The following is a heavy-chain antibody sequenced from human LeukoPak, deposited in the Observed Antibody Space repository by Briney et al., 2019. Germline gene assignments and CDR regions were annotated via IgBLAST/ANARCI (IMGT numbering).Heavy chain of an antibody. CDR2: INHSGST. J-gene: IGHJ4*02. CDR3: ARGGTTTVTTLSDFDY. Sequence: GSLRLSCAASGFTFSSYAMSWIRQPPGKGLEWIGEINHSGSTNYNSSLKSRVTISVDTSKNQFSLKLSSVTAADTAVYYCARGGTTTVTTLSDFDYWGQGTLVTVSS. V-gene: IGHV4-34*01. CDR1: GFTFSSYA. D-gene: IGHD4-17*01.